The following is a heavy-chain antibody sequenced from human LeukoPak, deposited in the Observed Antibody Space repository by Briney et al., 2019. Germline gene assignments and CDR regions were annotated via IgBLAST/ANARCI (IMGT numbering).Heavy chain of an antibody. Sequence: GGSLRLSCAASGFIFSTYAMAWVRQAPGKGLEWVSGGAENIYYADSVKGRFTISRDNSKNTLYLQMNSLRAEDTAVYYCAKVRNTTTWYLGSWGQGTQVTVSS. CDR3: AKVRNTTTWYLGS. D-gene: IGHD6-13*01. CDR2: GAENI. CDR1: GFIFSTYA. J-gene: IGHJ5*01. V-gene: IGHV3-23*01.